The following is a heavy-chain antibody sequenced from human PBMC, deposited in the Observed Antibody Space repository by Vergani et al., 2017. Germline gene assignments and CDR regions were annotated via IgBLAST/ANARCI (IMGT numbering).Heavy chain of an antibody. CDR3: ARELSSSWYMGGYYFDY. Sequence: QVQLVQSGAEVKKPGSSVKVSCKASGGTFSSYAISWVRQAPGQGLEWMGGIIPIFGTANYAQKFQGRATITADESTSTAYMELSSLRSEDTAVYYCARELSSSWYMGGYYFDYWGQGTLVTVSS. J-gene: IGHJ4*02. V-gene: IGHV1-69*12. CDR2: IIPIFGTA. D-gene: IGHD6-13*01. CDR1: GGTFSSYA.